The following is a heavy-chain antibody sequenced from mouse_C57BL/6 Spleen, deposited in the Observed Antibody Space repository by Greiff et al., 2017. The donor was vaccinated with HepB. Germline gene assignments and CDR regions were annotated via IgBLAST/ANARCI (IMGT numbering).Heavy chain of an antibody. CDR1: GYSITSGYD. V-gene: IGHV3-1*01. J-gene: IGHJ1*03. CDR3: AREGNRYFDV. Sequence: DVQLQESGPGMVKPSQSLSLTCTVTGYSITSGYDWHWIRHFPGNKLEWMGYISYSGSTNYNPSLKSRISITHDTSKNHFFLKLNSVTTEDTATYYCAREGNRYFDVWGTGTTVTVSS. CDR2: ISYSGST.